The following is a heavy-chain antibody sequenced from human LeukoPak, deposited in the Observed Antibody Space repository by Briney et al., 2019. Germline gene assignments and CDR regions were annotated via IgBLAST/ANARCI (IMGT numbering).Heavy chain of an antibody. J-gene: IGHJ4*02. CDR3: ARSGRLGYCSGGSCFRWDY. Sequence: KPGESLKISCKVSGYSFTNYWIGWVRQMPGKGLEWMGIIYHDDSDTKYSPSFQGQVTISADKSIRTAYLQWSSLKASDTAMYYCARSGRLGYCSGGSCFRWDYWGQGTLVTVSS. CDR2: IYHDDSDT. D-gene: IGHD2-15*01. CDR1: GYSFTNYW. V-gene: IGHV5-51*01.